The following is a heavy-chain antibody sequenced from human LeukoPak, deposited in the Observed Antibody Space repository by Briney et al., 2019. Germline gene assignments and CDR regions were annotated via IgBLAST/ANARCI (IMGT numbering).Heavy chain of an antibody. J-gene: IGHJ4*02. CDR2: INPNSGGT. V-gene: IGHV1-2*06. Sequence: ASVKVSCKASGYTFTGYYMHWVRQAPGQGLEWMGRINPNSGGTKYAQKFQGRVTMTRDTSISTAYMELSRLRSDDTAVYYCARLRFLEWFPFDYWGQGTLVTVSS. D-gene: IGHD3-3*01. CDR1: GYTFTGYY. CDR3: ARLRFLEWFPFDY.